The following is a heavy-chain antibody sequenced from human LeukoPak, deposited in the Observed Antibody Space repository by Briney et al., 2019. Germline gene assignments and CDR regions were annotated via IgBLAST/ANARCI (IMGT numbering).Heavy chain of an antibody. CDR2: ISWNSGSI. V-gene: IGHV3-9*01. Sequence: SGGSLRLSCAASGFTFDDYAMHWVRQAPGKGLEWVSGISWNSGSIGYADSVKGRFTISGDNAKNSLYLQMNSLRAEDTALYYCARTPRGYSYGYYFDYWGQGTLVTVS. D-gene: IGHD5-18*01. CDR1: GFTFDDYA. CDR3: ARTPRGYSYGYYFDY. J-gene: IGHJ4*02.